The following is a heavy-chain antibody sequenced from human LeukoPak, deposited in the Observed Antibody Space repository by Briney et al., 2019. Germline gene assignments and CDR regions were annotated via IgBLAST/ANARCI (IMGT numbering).Heavy chain of an antibody. J-gene: IGHJ2*01. CDR2: IRYDGSNK. CDR1: GFTFSSYG. Sequence: GGSLRLSFAASGFTFSSYGMHWVRQAPGKGLEWVAFIRYDGSNKYYADSVKGRFTISRDNSNNTLYLRMDSLSAEDTAVYYCARFGPPNWYFDLWGRGTLVTVSS. CDR3: ARFGPPNWYFDL. D-gene: IGHD3-10*01. V-gene: IGHV3-30*02.